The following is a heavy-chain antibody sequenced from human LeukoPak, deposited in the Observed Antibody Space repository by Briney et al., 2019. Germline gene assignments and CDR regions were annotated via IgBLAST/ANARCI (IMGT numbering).Heavy chain of an antibody. J-gene: IGHJ4*02. CDR3: ARRQDGYGLDY. CDR1: GDNVSSNSAA. V-gene: IGHV6-1*01. D-gene: IGHD5-24*01. Sequence: SQTLSLTCAISGDNVSSNSAAWNWIRRSPSRGLEWLGRTYYRSKWYYDYAVFVKGRVTFIPDTSKNQFSLQLNSVTPEDTAVYYCARRQDGYGLDYWGQGTLVTVSS. CDR2: TYYRSKWYY.